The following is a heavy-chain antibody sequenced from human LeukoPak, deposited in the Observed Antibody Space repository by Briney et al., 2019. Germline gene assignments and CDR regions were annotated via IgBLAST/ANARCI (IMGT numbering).Heavy chain of an antibody. D-gene: IGHD3-10*01. CDR2: IKEDGSEK. CDR1: GFTFSTYW. Sequence: GESLRLSCAASGFTFSTYWMSWVRPAPGKGLERVANIKEDGSEKYYVDSVKGRFTISRDNAKNSVYLQMNSLRAEDTAVYYCARDNVLRGVLNWFDPWGQGTLVTVSS. V-gene: IGHV3-7*04. CDR3: ARDNVLRGVLNWFDP. J-gene: IGHJ5*02.